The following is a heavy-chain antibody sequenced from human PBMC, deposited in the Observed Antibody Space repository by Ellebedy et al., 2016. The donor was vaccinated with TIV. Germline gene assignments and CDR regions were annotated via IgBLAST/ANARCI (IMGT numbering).Heavy chain of an antibody. CDR1: GYTFTSYY. CDR2: INPSGGST. Sequence: AASVKVSCKASGYTFTSYYMHWVRQAPGQGLEWMGIINPSGGSTSYAQKFQGRVTMTRDTSTSTVYMELSSLRSEDTAVYYCAKSIAAAGTFDYWGQGTLVTVSS. V-gene: IGHV1-46*01. D-gene: IGHD6-13*01. J-gene: IGHJ4*02. CDR3: AKSIAAAGTFDY.